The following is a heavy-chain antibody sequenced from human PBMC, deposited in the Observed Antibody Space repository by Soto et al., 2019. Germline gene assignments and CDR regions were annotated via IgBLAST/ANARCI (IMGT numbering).Heavy chain of an antibody. Sequence: PGGSLRLSCAASGFTFTSYTMNWVRQAPGKGLEWVSSISSSSDYIYYADSMKGRVTISRDNAKNSLFLDMNSLTGEDTAVYYCARARVYATGPLDFWGQGTLGTVSP. V-gene: IGHV3-21*06. CDR2: ISSSSDYI. CDR1: GFTFTSYT. J-gene: IGHJ4*02. CDR3: ARARVYATGPLDF. D-gene: IGHD6-13*01.